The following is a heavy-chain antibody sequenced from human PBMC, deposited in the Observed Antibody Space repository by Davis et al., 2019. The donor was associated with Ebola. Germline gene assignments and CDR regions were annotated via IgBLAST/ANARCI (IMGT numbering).Heavy chain of an antibody. V-gene: IGHV6-1*01. CDR2: TYYRSKWYN. CDR1: GDSVSSNSAA. Sequence: SQTLSLTRAIPGDSVSSNSAAWHWIRQSPSRGLESLGMTYYRSKWYNDYAVSVKRRITINPDTSKKQFSLQLKSVTPEDTAVYYCARAFESGYSYGYTPLDYWGQGTLVTVSS. J-gene: IGHJ4*02. CDR3: ARAFESGYSYGYTPLDY. D-gene: IGHD5-18*01.